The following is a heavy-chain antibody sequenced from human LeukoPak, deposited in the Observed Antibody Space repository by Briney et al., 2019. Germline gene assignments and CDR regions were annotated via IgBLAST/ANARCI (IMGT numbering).Heavy chain of an antibody. CDR1: GGSFSGYY. CDR3: ARGYDILTGYYRDY. J-gene: IGHJ4*02. CDR2: INHSGST. V-gene: IGHV4-34*01. Sequence: SETLSLTCAVYGGSFSGYYWSWIRQPPGKGLEWIGEINHSGSTNYNPSLKSRVTISVDTSKNQFSLKLSSVTAADTAVYYCARGYDILTGYYRDYWGQGTLVTVSS. D-gene: IGHD3-9*01.